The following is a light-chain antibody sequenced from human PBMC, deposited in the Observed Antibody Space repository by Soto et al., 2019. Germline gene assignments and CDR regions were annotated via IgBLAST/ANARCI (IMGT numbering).Light chain of an antibody. CDR2: DVN. CDR3: CSKISGFFYG. CDR1: NTDLGVYGY. J-gene: IGLJ1*01. V-gene: IGLV2-14*01. Sequence: QSALAQPASVSGSFGQSITISCSGPNTDLGVYGYVSWYQHHPGKAPKLLIYDVNNRPSGISDRFSGSKSGDTASLTISGLQPEDEADYFCCSKISGFFYGFGTGTKLTVL.